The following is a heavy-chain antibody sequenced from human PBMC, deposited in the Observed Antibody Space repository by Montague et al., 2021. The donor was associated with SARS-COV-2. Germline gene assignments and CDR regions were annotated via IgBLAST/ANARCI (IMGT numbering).Heavy chain of an antibody. Sequence: SETLSLSCAVYGGSFSDSHWSWLRQPPGKGLEWIGEINQSGSTKYNPSLKSRVTISVDTSKSQFSLKLSSLTAADAAVYYCARGQSGITMIVVAILGVEFYFDNWGQGTLVTVSS. V-gene: IGHV4-34*01. CDR2: INQSGST. D-gene: IGHD3-22*01. CDR1: GGSFSDSH. J-gene: IGHJ4*02. CDR3: ARGQSGITMIVVAILGVEFYFDN.